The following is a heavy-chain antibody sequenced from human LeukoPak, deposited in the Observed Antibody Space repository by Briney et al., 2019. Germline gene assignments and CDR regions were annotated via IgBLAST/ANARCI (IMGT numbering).Heavy chain of an antibody. CDR3: ARDPPLTIVGALRGYFDY. CDR2: ISYDGSNK. CDR1: GFTFSSYA. J-gene: IGHJ4*02. Sequence: GGSLRLSCAASGFTFSSYAMHWVRQAPGKGLEWVAVISYDGSNKYYADSVKGRFNISRDNSKNTLYLQMDSLRAEDTAVYYCARDPPLTIVGALRGYFDYWGQGTLVTVSS. V-gene: IGHV3-30-3*01. D-gene: IGHD1-26*01.